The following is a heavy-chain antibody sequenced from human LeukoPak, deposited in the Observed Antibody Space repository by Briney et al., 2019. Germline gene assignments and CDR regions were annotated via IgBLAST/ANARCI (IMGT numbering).Heavy chain of an antibody. V-gene: IGHV3-48*03. CDR2: ISSTGYTI. Sequence: GGSLRLSCAPSGFTFSSYEMDWVHQAPGRGLEWVSYISSTGYTIKYADSVKGRFTISRDNSKNSLFLQMNSLRGEDTAVYYCARDRADGGSGGDPFDVWGQGTMVTVSS. D-gene: IGHD3-10*01. J-gene: IGHJ3*01. CDR3: ARDRADGGSGGDPFDV. CDR1: GFTFSSYE.